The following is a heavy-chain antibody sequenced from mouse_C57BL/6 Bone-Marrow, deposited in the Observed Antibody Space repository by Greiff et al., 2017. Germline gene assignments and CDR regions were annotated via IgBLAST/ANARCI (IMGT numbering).Heavy chain of an antibody. CDR2: IYPRSGNT. V-gene: IGHV1-81*01. D-gene: IGHD1-1*01. CDR1: GYTFTSYG. Sequence: QVQLQQSGAELARPGASVKLSCKASGYTFTSYGISWVKQRTGQGLEWIGEIYPRSGNTYYNEKFKGKATLTADKSSSPAYMELRSLTSEDSAVYFCARGGTVVAPYWYFDVWGTGTTVTVSS. CDR3: ARGGTVVAPYWYFDV. J-gene: IGHJ1*03.